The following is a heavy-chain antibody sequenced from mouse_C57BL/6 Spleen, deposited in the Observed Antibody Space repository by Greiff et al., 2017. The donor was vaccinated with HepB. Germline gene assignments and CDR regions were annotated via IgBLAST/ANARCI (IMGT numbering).Heavy chain of an antibody. CDR3: ARGHYYDYDGGFAY. J-gene: IGHJ3*01. Sequence: EVQLVESGPGLVKPSQSLSLTCSVTGYSITSGYYWNWIRQFPGNKLEWMGYISYDGSNNYNPSLKNRISITRDTSKNQFFLKLNSFTTEDTATYYCARGHYYDYDGGFAYWGQGTLVTVSA. CDR2: ISYDGSN. D-gene: IGHD2-4*01. V-gene: IGHV3-6*01. CDR1: GYSITSGYY.